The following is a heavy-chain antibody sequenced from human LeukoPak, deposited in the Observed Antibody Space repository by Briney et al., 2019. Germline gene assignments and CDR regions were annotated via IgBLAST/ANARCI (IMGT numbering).Heavy chain of an antibody. CDR3: ARELELRH. V-gene: IGHV4-34*01. Sequence: PSETLSLTCTVYGGSFSGYYWSWIRQTPGKGLEWIGEVNDGGTTSYNPSLKSRVTISVGTSKSHFSLKVNSVTAADTAVYYCARELELRHWGQGTLVTVSS. CDR1: GGSFSGYY. CDR2: VNDGGTT. J-gene: IGHJ4*02. D-gene: IGHD3-10*01.